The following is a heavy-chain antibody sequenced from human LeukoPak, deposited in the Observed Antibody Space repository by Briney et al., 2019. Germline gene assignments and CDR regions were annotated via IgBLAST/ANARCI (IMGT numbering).Heavy chain of an antibody. CDR1: GGSFSGYY. J-gene: IGHJ6*03. V-gene: IGHV4-34*01. CDR3: ASRARTTSPYYCYYMDV. D-gene: IGHD4-17*01. Sequence: SETLSLTCAVYGGSFSGYYWSWIRQPPGKGLEWIGEINHSGSTNYNPSLKSRVTISVDTSKNQFPLKLSSVTAADTAVYYCASRARTTSPYYCYYMDVWGKGTTVTVSS. CDR2: INHSGST.